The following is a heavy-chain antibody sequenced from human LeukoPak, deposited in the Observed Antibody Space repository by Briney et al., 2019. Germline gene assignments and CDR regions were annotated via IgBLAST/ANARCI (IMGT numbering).Heavy chain of an antibody. CDR3: ARSGSYGLDY. Sequence: PSETLSLTCAVYGGSFSGYYWSWIRQPPGKGLEWIGEINHSGSINYNPSLKSRVTISVDTSKNQFSLKLSSVTAADTAVYYCARSGSYGLDYWGQGTLVTVSS. D-gene: IGHD1-26*01. CDR1: GGSFSGYY. V-gene: IGHV4-34*01. CDR2: INHSGSI. J-gene: IGHJ4*02.